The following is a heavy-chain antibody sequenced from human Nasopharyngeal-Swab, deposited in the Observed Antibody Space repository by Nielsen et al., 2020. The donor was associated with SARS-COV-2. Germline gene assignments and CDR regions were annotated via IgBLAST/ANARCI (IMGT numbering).Heavy chain of an antibody. Sequence: GALKISCAASGFTFSSYSMSWVRQAPGKGLEWVSSISSSSSYIYYADSVKDQFTISRDNAKNSLYLQMNSLRAEDTAVYYCARDLSGTTVLLGYYYYGMDVWGQGTTVTVSS. J-gene: IGHJ6*02. CDR1: GFTFSSYS. D-gene: IGHD1-7*01. V-gene: IGHV3-21*01. CDR2: ISSSSSYI. CDR3: ARDLSGTTVLLGYYYYGMDV.